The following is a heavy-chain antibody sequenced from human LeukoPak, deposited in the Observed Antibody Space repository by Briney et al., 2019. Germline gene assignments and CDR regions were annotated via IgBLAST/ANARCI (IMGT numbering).Heavy chain of an antibody. Sequence: GGTLRLSCAASGFTFSSYGMSWVRQAPGKGLEWVSAISGSGGSTYYADSVKGRFTISRDNAKNTLYLQMNSLRAEDTAVYYCARDWFHAIDYWGQGTLVTVSS. CDR2: ISGSGGST. J-gene: IGHJ4*02. V-gene: IGHV3-23*01. D-gene: IGHD2/OR15-2a*01. CDR1: GFTFSSYG. CDR3: ARDWFHAIDY.